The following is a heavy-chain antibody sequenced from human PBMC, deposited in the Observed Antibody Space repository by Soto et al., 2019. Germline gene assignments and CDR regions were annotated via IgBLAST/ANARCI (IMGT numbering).Heavy chain of an antibody. D-gene: IGHD6-13*01. CDR2: GYNSGST. CDR1: GGSISSNY. J-gene: IGHJ4*02. V-gene: IGHV4-59*01. CDR3: ARYRREAVAGYTLDN. Sequence: SETLSLTCTVSGGSISSNYWTWIRQPPGKGLEWIGYGYNSGSTNYNPSLKSRVTISEDKSKSQFSLKVNSMTAADTAVYYCARYRREAVAGYTLDNWGQGILVTVSS.